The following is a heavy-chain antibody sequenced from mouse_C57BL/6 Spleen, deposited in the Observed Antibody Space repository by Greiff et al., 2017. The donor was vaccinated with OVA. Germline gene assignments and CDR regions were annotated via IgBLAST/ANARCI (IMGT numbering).Heavy chain of an antibody. CDR3: ARWGRYYFDY. Sequence: VKLVESGAELVKPGASVKISCKASGYAFSSYWMNWVKQRPGKGLEWIGQIYPGDGDTNYNGKFKGKATLTADKSSSTAYMQLSSLTSEDSAVYFCARWGRYYFDYWGQGTTLTVSS. CDR2: IYPGDGDT. J-gene: IGHJ2*01. CDR1: GYAFSSYW. V-gene: IGHV1-80*01.